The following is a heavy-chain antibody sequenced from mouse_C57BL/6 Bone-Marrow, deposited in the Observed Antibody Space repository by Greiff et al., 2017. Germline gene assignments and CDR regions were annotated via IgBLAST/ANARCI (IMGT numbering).Heavy chain of an antibody. CDR1: GFNIKDDY. Sequence: EVKLMESGAELVRPGASVKLSCTASGFNIKDDYMHWVKQRPEQGLEWIGWIDPENGDTEYASKFQGKATITANTSSNTAYLQLSSLTSEDTAVYYCTRAYYSNYFYYWCQDTTLTVSS. D-gene: IGHD2-5*01. CDR2: IDPENGDT. J-gene: IGHJ2*01. CDR3: TRAYYSNYFYY. V-gene: IGHV14-4*01.